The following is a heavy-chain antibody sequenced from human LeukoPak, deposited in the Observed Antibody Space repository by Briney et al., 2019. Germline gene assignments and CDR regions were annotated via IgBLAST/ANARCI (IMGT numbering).Heavy chain of an antibody. V-gene: IGHV3-23*01. CDR1: GFTFSSYA. CDR3: AKVGYSSGWGLGY. J-gene: IGHJ4*02. Sequence: GGSLKLSCEASGFTFSSYAMSWVRQAPGQGLEWVSAISGSGGTTYYADSVKGRFTISRDNSKNTLYLQLNSLRAEDTAVYYCAKVGYSSGWGLGYWGQGTLVTVSS. CDR2: ISGSGGTT. D-gene: IGHD6-19*01.